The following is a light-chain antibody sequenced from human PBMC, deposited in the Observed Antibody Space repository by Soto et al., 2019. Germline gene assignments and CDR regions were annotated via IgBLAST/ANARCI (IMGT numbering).Light chain of an antibody. CDR2: YDV. J-gene: IGLJ1*01. CDR1: SSNIGNNA. V-gene: IGLV1-36*01. CDR3: AAWDDSLNGYV. Sequence: QSVLTQPPSVSEAPRQRVTISCSGSSSNIGNNAVNWYQQLPGKAPKLLIYYDVLLPSGVSDRFSGSKSATSASLAISGLQSEDEADYYCAAWDDSLNGYVFRTGTKVTVL.